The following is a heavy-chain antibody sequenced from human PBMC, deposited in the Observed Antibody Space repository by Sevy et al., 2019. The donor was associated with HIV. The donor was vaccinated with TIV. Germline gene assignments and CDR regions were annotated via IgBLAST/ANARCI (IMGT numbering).Heavy chain of an antibody. CDR1: GFTVSRYS. J-gene: IGHJ6*02. D-gene: IGHD3-10*01. Sequence: GGSLRLSCAASGFTVSRYSMNWVRQAPGKGLEWVSSISSSSSYIYYADSVKGRFTISRDNAKNSLYLQMNSLRAEDTTVYYCAREHGTMVRGAIALYYYYYGMDVWGQGTTVTVSS. V-gene: IGHV3-21*01. CDR2: ISSSSSYI. CDR3: AREHGTMVRGAIALYYYYYGMDV.